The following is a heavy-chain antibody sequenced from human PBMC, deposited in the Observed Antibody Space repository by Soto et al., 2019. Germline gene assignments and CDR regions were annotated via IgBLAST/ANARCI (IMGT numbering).Heavy chain of an antibody. Sequence: GGSLRLSCAASAFSFSAYSMNWVRQTPGRGLEWVSFIDLSGTTTYYRDSVKGRFTIFKDKSRNTVYLQMRSLTVEDAAIYYCTKDRVPDGIYSFDYWGQGALVTVSS. V-gene: IGHV3-23*03. CDR3: TKDRVPDGIYSFDY. D-gene: IGHD2-15*01. CDR1: AFSFSAYS. J-gene: IGHJ4*02. CDR2: IDLSGTTT.